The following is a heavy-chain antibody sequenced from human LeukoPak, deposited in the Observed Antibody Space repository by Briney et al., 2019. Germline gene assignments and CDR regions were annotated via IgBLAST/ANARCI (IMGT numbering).Heavy chain of an antibody. V-gene: IGHV1-18*01. D-gene: IGHD3-10*01. J-gene: IGHJ6*03. CDR2: ISVYNGNT. CDR1: GYTFSSYG. Sequence: GASVKVSCKASGYTFSSYGINWVRQAPGQGLEWMGWISVYNGNTNYAQKIQGRVTMTTDTSTNTAYMELRSLRSDDTAVYYCARGTGSGSYYNDVYYYMDVWGKGTTVTVSS. CDR3: ARGTGSGSYYNDVYYYMDV.